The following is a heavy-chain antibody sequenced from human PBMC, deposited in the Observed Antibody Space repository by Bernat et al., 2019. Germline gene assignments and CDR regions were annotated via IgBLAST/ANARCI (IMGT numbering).Heavy chain of an antibody. Sequence: QVQLVESGGGVVQPGRSLRLSCAASGFTFSSYGMHWVRQAPGKGLEWVAVISYDGRNKYYADSVKGRFTISRDNSKNTLYLQMNSLRAEDTAVYYCAKGMYYYGSGTLYWFDPWGQGTLVTVSS. V-gene: IGHV3-30*18. D-gene: IGHD3-10*01. CDR3: AKGMYYYGSGTLYWFDP. CDR1: GFTFSSYG. J-gene: IGHJ5*02. CDR2: ISYDGRNK.